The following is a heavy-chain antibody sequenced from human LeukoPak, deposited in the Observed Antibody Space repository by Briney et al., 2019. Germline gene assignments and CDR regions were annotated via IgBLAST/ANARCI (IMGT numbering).Heavy chain of an antibody. CDR3: ARDVKTTTGAFDI. CDR2: ISETGSYT. Sequence: PGGSLRLSCAASGFTFSDHYMDWVRQAPGKGLEWVSFISETGSYTNYADSVKGQFTISRDNAKNSLYLQMHSLRAEDTAVYYCARDVKTTTGAFDIWGQGTMVTVSS. D-gene: IGHD1-26*01. CDR1: GFTFSDHY. V-gene: IGHV3-11*06. J-gene: IGHJ3*02.